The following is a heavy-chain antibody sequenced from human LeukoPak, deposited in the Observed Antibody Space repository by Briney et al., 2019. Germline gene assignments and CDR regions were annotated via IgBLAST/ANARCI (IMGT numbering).Heavy chain of an antibody. V-gene: IGHV3-30*18. J-gene: IGHJ5*02. CDR2: ISYDGSNK. CDR3: AKDRRLLWFGELKFDP. Sequence: PGGSLRLSCAASGFTFSSYGMHWVSQAPGKGLEGVAVISYDGSNKYYADSVKGRFTISRDNSKNTLYLQMNSLRAEDTAVYYCAKDRRLLWFGELKFDPWGQGTLVTVSS. CDR1: GFTFSSYG. D-gene: IGHD3-10*01.